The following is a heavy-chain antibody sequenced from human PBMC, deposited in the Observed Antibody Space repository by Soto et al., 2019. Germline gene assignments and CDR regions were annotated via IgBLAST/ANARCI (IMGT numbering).Heavy chain of an antibody. Sequence: ASVKVSCKASGYTFTTYYMHWVRQAPGQGLEWLGIINPNGGSTTYAQKFQGRVTMTRDTSTSTVYLELSSLRSEDTAVYYCARAGYCSGGTCFHGNCDYWGQGTLVTVSS. CDR3: ARAGYCSGGTCFHGNCDY. D-gene: IGHD2-15*01. V-gene: IGHV1-46*01. J-gene: IGHJ4*02. CDR2: INPNGGST. CDR1: GYTFTTYY.